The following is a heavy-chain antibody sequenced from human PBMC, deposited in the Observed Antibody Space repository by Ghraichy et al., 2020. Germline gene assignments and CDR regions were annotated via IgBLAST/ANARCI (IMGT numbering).Heavy chain of an antibody. V-gene: IGHV3-23*01. CDR1: GFTFSSYA. D-gene: IGHD3-10*01. CDR2: ISGSGGST. Sequence: GGSLRLSCAASGFTFSSYAMSWVRQAPGKGLEWVSAISGSGGSTYYADSVKGRFTISRDNSKNTLYLQMNSLRAEDTAVYYCAKDGYYGSGSHGMDVWGQGTTVTVSS. CDR3: AKDGYYGSGSHGMDV. J-gene: IGHJ6*02.